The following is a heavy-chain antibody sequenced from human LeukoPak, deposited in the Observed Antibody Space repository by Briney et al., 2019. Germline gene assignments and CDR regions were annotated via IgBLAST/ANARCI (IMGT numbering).Heavy chain of an antibody. D-gene: IGHD3-3*01. CDR2: IDTDGSST. J-gene: IGHJ3*02. CDR3: ARGFTIFGVVNDGFDI. CDR1: GFTFSSYW. V-gene: IGHV3-74*01. Sequence: GGSLRLSCAASGFTFSSYWMNWVRQAPGKGLVWVSRIDTDGSSTTCADSVKGRFTISRDNAKNTLYLQMNSLRAEDTAVYYCARGFTIFGVVNDGFDIWGQGTKVTVSS.